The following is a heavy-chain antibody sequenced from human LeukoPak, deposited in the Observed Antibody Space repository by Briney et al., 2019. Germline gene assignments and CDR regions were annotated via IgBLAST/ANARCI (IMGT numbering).Heavy chain of an antibody. Sequence: PGGSLRLSCVASGFTFSRYGMSWVRQAPGKGLEWVSSISSSGDYIYYADSVKGRFTISRDNSKNSLYLQMNSLRAEDTAVYYCARVNRPGCIDNWGQGTLVTVSS. J-gene: IGHJ4*02. CDR3: ARVNRPGCIDN. V-gene: IGHV3-21*01. CDR1: GFTFSRYG. CDR2: ISSSGDYI. D-gene: IGHD6-6*01.